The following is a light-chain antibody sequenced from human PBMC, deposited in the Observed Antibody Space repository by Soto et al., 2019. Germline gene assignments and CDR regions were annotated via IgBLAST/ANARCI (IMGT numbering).Light chain of an antibody. J-gene: IGKJ4*01. Sequence: AIQLTQSPSSLSASVGDRVTITCRASQGISSALAWYQQKPGKAPKLLIYDASSLESGVPSRFSGSGSGTDFTLNISSLQPEDFATYYCQQFNNYPSLTFGGGTKVEIK. CDR3: QQFNNYPSLT. CDR1: QGISSA. V-gene: IGKV1D-13*01. CDR2: DAS.